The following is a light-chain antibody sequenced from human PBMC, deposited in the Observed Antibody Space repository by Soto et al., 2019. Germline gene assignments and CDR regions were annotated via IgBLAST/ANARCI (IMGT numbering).Light chain of an antibody. CDR3: LQDYNYPWT. CDR2: GAS. V-gene: IGKV3-15*01. Sequence: EIVMTQSPATLSVSPGERATLSCRASQSVSSNLAWYQQKPGQAPRLLIYGASIRATGIPARFSGSGSWTEFTLTISSLQSEDFATYYCLQDYNYPWTFGQGTKVDIK. J-gene: IGKJ1*01. CDR1: QSVSSN.